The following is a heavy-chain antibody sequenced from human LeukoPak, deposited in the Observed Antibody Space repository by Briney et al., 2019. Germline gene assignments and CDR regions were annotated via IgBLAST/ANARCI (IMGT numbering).Heavy chain of an antibody. J-gene: IGHJ4*02. CDR2: IYYSGST. D-gene: IGHD4-23*01. CDR1: GGSISSSSYY. CDR3: ARMSQTTVVTQTWYYFDY. V-gene: IGHV4-39*07. Sequence: SETLSLTCTVSGGSISSSSYYWGWIRQPPGKGLEWIGSIYYSGSTNYNPSLKSRVTISVDTSKNQFSLKLSSVTAADTAVYYCARMSQTTVVTQTWYYFDYWGQGTLVTVSS.